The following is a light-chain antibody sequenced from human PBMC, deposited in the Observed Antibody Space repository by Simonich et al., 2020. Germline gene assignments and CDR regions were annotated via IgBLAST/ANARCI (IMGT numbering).Light chain of an antibody. Sequence: QLVLTQSPSASASLGASVKLTCTLSSGHSSYAIAWLQQQPETGPRYLMKLNSDGSHSKGDGIPDRFSGSSSGAERYLTISSLQSEDEADYYCQTWGTGMVFGGGTKLTVL. J-gene: IGLJ3*02. V-gene: IGLV4-69*01. CDR3: QTWGTGMV. CDR1: SGHSSYA. CDR2: LNSDGSH.